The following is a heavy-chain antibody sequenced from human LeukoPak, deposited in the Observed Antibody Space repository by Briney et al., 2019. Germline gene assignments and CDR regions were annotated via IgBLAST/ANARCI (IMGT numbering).Heavy chain of an antibody. D-gene: IGHD7-27*01. J-gene: IGHJ4*02. V-gene: IGHV4-39*01. CDR3: ARRWGHFDY. CDR1: GGSITSSSYY. Sequence: SSETLSLTCTVSGGSITSSSYYWSWIRQPPGKGLEWIGSIYYSGSTYYNPSLKSRVTISIYTSKNQFSLKLSSVTAADTAVYYCARRWGHFDYWGQGTLVTVSS. CDR2: IYYSGST.